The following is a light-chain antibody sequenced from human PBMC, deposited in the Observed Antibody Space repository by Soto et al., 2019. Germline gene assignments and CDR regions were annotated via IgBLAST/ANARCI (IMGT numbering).Light chain of an antibody. CDR2: DVS. CDR3: SSYTSSNTLV. J-gene: IGLJ2*01. V-gene: IGLV2-14*01. Sequence: QSVLTQPASVSGSPGQSITISCTGTSSDIGRHNYVSWYQQHPGKAPKLMIYDVSSRPSGVSNRFSGSKSGNTASLAISGLQAEDDADYYCSSYTSSNTLVFGGGTKLTVL. CDR1: SSDIGRHNY.